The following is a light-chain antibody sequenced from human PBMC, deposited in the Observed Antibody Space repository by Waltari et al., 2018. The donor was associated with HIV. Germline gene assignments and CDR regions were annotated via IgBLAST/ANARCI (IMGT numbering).Light chain of an antibody. V-gene: IGLV2-23*02. J-gene: IGLJ2*01. Sequence: QSALTQPASVSGSPGQSLTIPCTGTSSDVGGYNLFSWYQQHPGKAPKLMIYEVSKRPSGVSNRFSGSKSGNTASLTISGLQAEDEADYYCCAYAGSTTYVIFGGGTKLTVL. CDR3: CAYAGSTTYVI. CDR1: SSDVGGYNL. CDR2: EVS.